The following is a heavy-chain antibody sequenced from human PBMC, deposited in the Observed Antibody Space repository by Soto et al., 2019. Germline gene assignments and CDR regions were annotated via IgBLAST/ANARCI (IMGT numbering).Heavy chain of an antibody. CDR2: LDPSSTYI. D-gene: IGHD4-17*01. Sequence: EVQLVESGGGLVKPGGSLRLSCAASGFTFSAYTMNWVRQAPGKGLEWVSSLDPSSTYIYYADSVKGRFTLSRHNAKNSLFLRLNSLRADDTALYYCVRGYYGDYDSWGQGTVVTVSS. J-gene: IGHJ5*01. CDR3: VRGYYGDYDS. V-gene: IGHV3-21*02. CDR1: GFTFSAYT.